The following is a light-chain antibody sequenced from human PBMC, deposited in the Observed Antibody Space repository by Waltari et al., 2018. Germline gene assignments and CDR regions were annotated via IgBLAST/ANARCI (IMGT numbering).Light chain of an antibody. CDR2: DVD. CDR1: SSDIGGYKY. Sequence: QSALTQPRSVSGSPGQSVTLSCTGTSSDIGGYKYVSWYQQHPGKAPKLLIYDVDKRPSGVPDRFSGPKACNTASLTISGLQTDDEADYYCCSYAGRYTSVFGGGTRVTVL. J-gene: IGLJ2*01. CDR3: CSYAGRYTSV. V-gene: IGLV2-11*01.